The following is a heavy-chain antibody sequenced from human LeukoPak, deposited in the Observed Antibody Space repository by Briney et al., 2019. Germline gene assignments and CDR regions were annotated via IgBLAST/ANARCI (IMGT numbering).Heavy chain of an antibody. CDR1: GFTFSSYE. Sequence: GGSLRLSCAASGFTFSSYEMNWVRQAPGKGLEWVSSISSSSSYIYYADSVKGRFTISRDNAKNSLYLQMNSLRAEDTAVYYCARERYSSGWYDYWGQGTLVTVSS. V-gene: IGHV3-21*01. CDR3: ARERYSSGWYDY. CDR2: ISSSSSYI. J-gene: IGHJ4*02. D-gene: IGHD6-19*01.